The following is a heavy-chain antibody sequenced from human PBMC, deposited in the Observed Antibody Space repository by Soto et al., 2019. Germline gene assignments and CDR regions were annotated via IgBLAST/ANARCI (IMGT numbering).Heavy chain of an antibody. V-gene: IGHV1-69*08. CDR2: IIPILGIA. J-gene: IGHJ5*02. CDR1: GGTFSSYT. Sequence: QVQLVQSGAEVKKPGSSVKVSCKASGGTFSSYTISWVRQAPGQGLEWMGRIIPILGIANYAQKFQGRVTITADKPTSTAYMELSSLRSEDTAVYYCARDCSGGSCYRPNWFDPWGQGTLVTVSS. D-gene: IGHD2-15*01. CDR3: ARDCSGGSCYRPNWFDP.